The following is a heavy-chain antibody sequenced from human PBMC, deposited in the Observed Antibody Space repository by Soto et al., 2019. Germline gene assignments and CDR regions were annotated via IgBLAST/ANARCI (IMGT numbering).Heavy chain of an antibody. J-gene: IGHJ4*02. CDR1: GFTFSNYY. D-gene: IGHD2-8*01. Sequence: QVQLVESGGGLVKPGGSLRLSCAASGFTFSNYYMSWIRQAPGKGLEWVSYISSRASTIFYADSVKGRFTISRDNVNNSLYLQMNSLRAEDTAVYYCASGTNGAFFVYCGQGILVAVSS. CDR2: ISSRASTI. CDR3: ASGTNGAFFVY. V-gene: IGHV3-11*01.